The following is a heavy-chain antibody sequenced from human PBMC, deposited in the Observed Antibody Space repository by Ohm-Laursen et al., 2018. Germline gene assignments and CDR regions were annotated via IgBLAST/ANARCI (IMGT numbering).Heavy chain of an antibody. Sequence: SDTLSLTCTVSGDSISGRYWSWIRQPPGKGLEWIGNIDDNGNTNYSPSLQSRVTISINTSKNQFSLQLRFVTAADTAVYHCAGAPNLYYFDYWGQGTLVTVSS. CDR3: AGAPNLYYFDY. J-gene: IGHJ4*02. CDR1: GDSISGRY. D-gene: IGHD1-26*01. V-gene: IGHV4-59*08. CDR2: IDDNGNT.